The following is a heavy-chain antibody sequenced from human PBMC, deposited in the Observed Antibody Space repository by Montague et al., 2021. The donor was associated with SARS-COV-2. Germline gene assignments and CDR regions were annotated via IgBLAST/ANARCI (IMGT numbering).Heavy chain of an antibody. D-gene: IGHD3-10*01. CDR2: LYRSGSV. Sequence: SKTLSLTCIVSGGFISDSYYWAWIRRSPGKGLEWLGSLYRSGSVXSNPSLKSRVSISVDKSKNHFSLRLTSATAAETAVYYCVRGAEEAHFAMDVWGQGTTVTISS. CDR1: GGFISDSYY. V-gene: IGHV4-39*02. CDR3: VRGAEEAHFAMDV. J-gene: IGHJ6*02.